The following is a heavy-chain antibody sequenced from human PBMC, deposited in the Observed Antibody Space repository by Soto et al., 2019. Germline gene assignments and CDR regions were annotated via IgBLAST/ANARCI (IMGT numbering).Heavy chain of an antibody. CDR1: GGSFSGYY. CDR2: INHSGST. V-gene: IGHV4-34*01. D-gene: IGHD6-13*01. J-gene: IGHJ5*02. Sequence: SETLSLTCAVYGGSFSGYYWSWIRQPPGKGLEWIGEINHSGSTNYNPSLKSRVTISVDTSKNQFSLKLSSVTAADTAVYYCARAGYLKRVFDPWCQGTLVTVSS. CDR3: ARAGYLKRVFDP.